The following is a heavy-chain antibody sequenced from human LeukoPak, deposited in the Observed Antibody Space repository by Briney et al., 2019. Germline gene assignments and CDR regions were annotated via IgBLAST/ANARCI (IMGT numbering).Heavy chain of an antibody. D-gene: IGHD3-10*01. Sequence: PGGSLRLSCAASGFTFSSYAMSWVRQAPGKGLEGVSAISGRGGSTYYADSVKGRFTISRDNSKNTLYLQMNSLRAEDTAVYYCAKDLPITTYYYYDYGMDVWGQGTLVTVSS. CDR1: GFTFSSYA. CDR3: AKDLPITTYYYYDYGMDV. J-gene: IGHJ6*02. CDR2: ISGRGGST. V-gene: IGHV3-23*01.